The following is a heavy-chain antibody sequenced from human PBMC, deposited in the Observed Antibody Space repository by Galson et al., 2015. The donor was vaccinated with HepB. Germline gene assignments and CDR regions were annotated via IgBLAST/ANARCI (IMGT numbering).Heavy chain of an antibody. J-gene: IGHJ4*02. CDR2: IYPGDSTT. CDR3: ARLPFAYDWYYFDS. V-gene: IGHV5-51*01. D-gene: IGHD5-12*01. Sequence: QSGAEVKKPGESLKISCKGSGYKFTSYWIGWVRQMPGKGPEWMVIIYPGDSTTRYSPSFQGQVTISADKSINTAYLQWSSLKASDTAMYYCARLPFAYDWYYFDSWGQGTLVTVSP. CDR1: GYKFTSYW.